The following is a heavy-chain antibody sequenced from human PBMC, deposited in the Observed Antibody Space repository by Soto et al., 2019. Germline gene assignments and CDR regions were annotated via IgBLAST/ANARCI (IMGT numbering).Heavy chain of an antibody. Sequence: GASVKVSCKASGYTFTSYGISWVRQAPGQGLEWMGWISAYNGNTNYAQKLQGRVTMTTDTSTSTAYMELRSLRSDDTAVYYCARALSASGTMILELLPHCGQGTLVTGSS. CDR3: ARALSASGTMILELLPH. J-gene: IGHJ1*01. V-gene: IGHV1-18*01. CDR1: GYTFTSYG. D-gene: IGHD6-13*01. CDR2: ISAYNGNT.